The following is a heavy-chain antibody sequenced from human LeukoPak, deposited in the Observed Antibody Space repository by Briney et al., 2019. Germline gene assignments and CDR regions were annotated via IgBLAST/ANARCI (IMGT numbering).Heavy chain of an antibody. V-gene: IGHV4-59*01. CDR3: ARDSSGWVEYYFDH. CDR1: GCSISNYY. CDR2: IYYSGST. D-gene: IGHD6-19*01. Sequence: SETLSLTCTVSGCSISNYYWSWIRQPPGKGLEGIGYIYYSGSTNYNPSLKSRVTISVDTSNNQFSLKLSSITAAATSVYYSARDSSGWVEYYFDHWGQGTLVTVSS. J-gene: IGHJ4*02.